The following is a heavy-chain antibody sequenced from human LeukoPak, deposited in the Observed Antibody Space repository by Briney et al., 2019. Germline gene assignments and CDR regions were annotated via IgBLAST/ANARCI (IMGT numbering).Heavy chain of an antibody. Sequence: GGSLRLSCAASAFSFSKFALIWVRQAPGKGLEWVSAITANGGYTLYADAVKGRFTVSRDDSKNTLYLQINSLRPEDTAMYYCAKDPNGDYIGAFDFWGQGTMVTVSS. J-gene: IGHJ3*01. CDR3: AKDPNGDYIGAFDF. CDR1: AFSFSKFA. CDR2: ITANGGYT. D-gene: IGHD4-17*01. V-gene: IGHV3-23*01.